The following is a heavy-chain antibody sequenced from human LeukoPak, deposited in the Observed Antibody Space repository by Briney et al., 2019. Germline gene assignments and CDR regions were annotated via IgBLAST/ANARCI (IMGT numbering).Heavy chain of an antibody. CDR2: ISSSSSYI. CDR1: GFTFSSYS. J-gene: IGHJ4*02. CDR3: ARDAWGSPIGY. V-gene: IGHV3-21*01. D-gene: IGHD3-16*01. Sequence: GGSLRLSCAASGFTFSSYSMNWVRQAPGKGLEWVSSISSSSSYIYYADSVKGRFTISRDNANNSWYLQMNSRRAEDTAVYYWARDAWGSPIGYCGQGTLVTVSS.